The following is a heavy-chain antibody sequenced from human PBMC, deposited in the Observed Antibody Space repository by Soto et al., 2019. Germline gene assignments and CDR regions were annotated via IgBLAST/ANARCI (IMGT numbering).Heavy chain of an antibody. J-gene: IGHJ5*02. CDR2: IYYSGST. D-gene: IGHD3-22*01. Sequence: PSETLSLTCTVSGGSISSGGYYWSWIRQHPGKGLEWIGYIYYSGSTYYNPSLKSRVTISVDTSKNQFSLKLSSVTAADTAVYYCSRDWDSSGYYHGWFDPWGQGTLVTVPQ. CDR1: GGSISSGGYY. CDR3: SRDWDSSGYYHGWFDP. V-gene: IGHV4-31*03.